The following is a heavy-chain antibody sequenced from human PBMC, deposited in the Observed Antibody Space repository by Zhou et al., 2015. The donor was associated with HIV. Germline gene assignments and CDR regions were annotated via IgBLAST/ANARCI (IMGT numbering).Heavy chain of an antibody. CDR2: ISGTDGTT. CDR1: GFTFSNYA. Sequence: EVQLLESGGGLVQPGGSLRLSCAVSGFTFSNYAMAWVRQSPGKGLEWVSVISGTDGTTNYADSVKGRFTIARDNSKNTLYLQMSSLRAEDTAVYYCARDTPDREGFLDNWGQGALVTVSS. CDR3: ARDTPDREGFLDN. V-gene: IGHV3-23*01. J-gene: IGHJ4*02.